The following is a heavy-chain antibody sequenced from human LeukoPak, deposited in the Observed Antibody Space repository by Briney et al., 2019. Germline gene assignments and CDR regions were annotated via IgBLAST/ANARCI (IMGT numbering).Heavy chain of an antibody. D-gene: IGHD5-12*01. CDR3: ARDRGGYSGYDHNDAFDI. CDR1: GYTFTSYY. V-gene: IGHV1-46*01. CDR2: INPSGGST. Sequence: ASVKVSCKASGYTFTSYYMHWVRQAPGQGLEWMGIINPSGGSTSYAQKFQGWVTMTRDTSISTAYMELSRLRSDDTAVYYCARDRGGYSGYDHNDAFDIWGQGTMVTVSS. J-gene: IGHJ3*02.